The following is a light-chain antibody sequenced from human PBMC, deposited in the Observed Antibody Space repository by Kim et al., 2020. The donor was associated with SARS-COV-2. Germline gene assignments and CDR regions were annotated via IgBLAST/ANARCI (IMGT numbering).Light chain of an antibody. V-gene: IGKV3-15*01. CDR1: ESVRSN. Sequence: LSGSPGERATLTGRASESVRSNLAWYQQKPGQAPRLLIYGASTRATGIPARFSGSGSGTEFTLTISSLQTEDFAVYYCQQYNNWPGFGQGTKLEI. CDR2: GAS. CDR3: QQYNNWPG. J-gene: IGKJ2*03.